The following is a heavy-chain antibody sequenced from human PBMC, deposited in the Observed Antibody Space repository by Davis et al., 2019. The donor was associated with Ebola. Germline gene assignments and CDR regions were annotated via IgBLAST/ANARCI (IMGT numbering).Heavy chain of an antibody. D-gene: IGHD4-11*01. Sequence: PGGSLRLSCAASGFTFSNYWMHWVRQAPGKGLVWLSRISPDGSRTGYADSVKGRFTISRDNAKNSLYLQMNSLRAEDTAVYYCARDQGDDYSLLYYGMDVWGKGTTVTVSS. CDR1: GFTFSNYW. CDR3: ARDQGDDYSLLYYGMDV. CDR2: ISPDGSRT. V-gene: IGHV3-74*01. J-gene: IGHJ6*04.